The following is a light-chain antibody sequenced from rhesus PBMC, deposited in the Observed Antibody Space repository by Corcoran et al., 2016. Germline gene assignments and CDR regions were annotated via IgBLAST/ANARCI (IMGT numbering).Light chain of an antibody. Sequence: DIQMTQSPSSLSASVGEPVTITCRASLRFNNYLDWYKQTPGKTPKLLIYKTSSLQSGVPSTFSGSGSGTDVTLTISGLQPEDIATYYCLQYSNAPLTFGGGTKVEIK. J-gene: IGKJ4*01. CDR1: LRFNNY. V-gene: IGKV1-22*01. CDR3: LQYSNAPLT. CDR2: KTS.